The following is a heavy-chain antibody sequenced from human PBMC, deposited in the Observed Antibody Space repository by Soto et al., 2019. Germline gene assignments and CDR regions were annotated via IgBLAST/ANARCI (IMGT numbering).Heavy chain of an antibody. J-gene: IGHJ6*02. CDR1: GFTFSSYA. CDR3: AKDPYYYDTSEMDV. Sequence: PGGSLRLSCAASGFTFSSYAMIWVRQAPGKGLEWVSAIGGSGGSTYYADSVKGRFTISRDNSKNTLFLQMNSLRAEDTAVYYCAKDPYYYDTSEMDVWGQGTTVTV. D-gene: IGHD3-22*01. V-gene: IGHV3-23*01. CDR2: IGGSGGST.